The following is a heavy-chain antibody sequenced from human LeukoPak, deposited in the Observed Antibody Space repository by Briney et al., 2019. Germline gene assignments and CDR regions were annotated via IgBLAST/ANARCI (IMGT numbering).Heavy chain of an antibody. CDR1: GGSFSGYY. D-gene: IGHD5-18*01. J-gene: IGHJ4*02. CDR3: AREYSYGSSYYFDY. Sequence: SETLSLTCAVYGGSFSGYYWSWIRQPPGKGLEWIGEINHSGSTNYNPSLKSRVTISLDTSKNQFSLKLSSVTAADTAVYYCAREYSYGSSYYFDYWGQGTLVTVSS. V-gene: IGHV4-34*01. CDR2: INHSGST.